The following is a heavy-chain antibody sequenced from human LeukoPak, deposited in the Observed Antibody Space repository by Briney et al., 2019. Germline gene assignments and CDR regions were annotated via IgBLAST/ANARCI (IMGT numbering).Heavy chain of an antibody. D-gene: IGHD5-18*01. J-gene: IGHJ4*02. Sequence: GASVKVSCKASGYTFTGYYMHWVRQAPGQGLEWMGWINPNSGDTNYAQKFQGRVTMTRDTSISTAYMELSRLRSDDTAVYYCARVKVRGYSYGYSDFDYWGQGTLVTVSS. CDR1: GYTFTGYY. CDR2: INPNSGDT. CDR3: ARVKVRGYSYGYSDFDY. V-gene: IGHV1-2*02.